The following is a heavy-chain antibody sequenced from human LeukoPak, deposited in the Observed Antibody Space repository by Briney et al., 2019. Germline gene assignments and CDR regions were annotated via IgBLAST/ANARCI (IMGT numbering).Heavy chain of an antibody. CDR3: VKDSAPYSNGWGFDY. V-gene: IGHV3-64D*09. D-gene: IGHD6-19*01. CDR2: ISSSGGNT. CDR1: GFTFSSYS. Sequence: PGGSLRLSCAASGFTFSSYSMNWVRQAPGKGLEFVSGISSSGGNTYDADSVKGRFTISRDNSNATLYLQMSSLRTEDTALYYCVKDSAPYSNGWGFDYWGQGTLVTVSS. J-gene: IGHJ4*02.